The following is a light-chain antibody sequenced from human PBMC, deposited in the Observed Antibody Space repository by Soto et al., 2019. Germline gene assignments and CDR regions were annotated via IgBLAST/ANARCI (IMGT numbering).Light chain of an antibody. Sequence: QSVLTQPASVSGSPGQSITVSCTGTSSDIGSYNLVSWYQHHPGKAPKLMIYAVSKRPSGVSSRFSGSKSGNTASLTISGLQAEDEAEYYCCSYAGRSTYVFGGGTQLTVL. CDR2: AVS. CDR1: SSDIGSYNL. V-gene: IGLV2-23*02. J-gene: IGLJ2*01. CDR3: CSYAGRSTYV.